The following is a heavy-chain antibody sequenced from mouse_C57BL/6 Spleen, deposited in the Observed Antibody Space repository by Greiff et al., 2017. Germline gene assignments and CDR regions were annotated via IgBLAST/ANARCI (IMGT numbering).Heavy chain of an antibody. V-gene: IGHV5-17*01. CDR2: ISSGSSTI. D-gene: IGHD2-1*01. CDR1: GFTFSDYG. Sequence: DVHLVESGGGLVKPGGSLKLSCAASGFTFSDYGMHWVRQAPEKGLEWVAYISSGSSTIYYADTVKGRFTISRDNAKNTLFLQMTSLRSEDTAMYYCARQIYYGNYGGFAYWGQGTLVTVSA. J-gene: IGHJ3*01. CDR3: ARQIYYGNYGGFAY.